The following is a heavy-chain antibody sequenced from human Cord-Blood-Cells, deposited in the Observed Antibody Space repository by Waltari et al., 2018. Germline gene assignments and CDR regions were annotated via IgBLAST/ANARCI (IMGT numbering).Heavy chain of an antibody. V-gene: IGHV4-59*01. Sequence: QVQLQESGPGLVKPSETLSLTCTVSGGSISSYSWSWIRQPPGKGLEWIGYIYYSGSTNYNPSLKSRVTISVDTSKNQFSLKLSSVTAADTAVYYCARAPPYYYGSGSYYFDYWGQGTLVTVSS. J-gene: IGHJ4*02. D-gene: IGHD3-10*01. CDR1: GGSISSYS. CDR3: ARAPPYYYGSGSYYFDY. CDR2: IYYSGST.